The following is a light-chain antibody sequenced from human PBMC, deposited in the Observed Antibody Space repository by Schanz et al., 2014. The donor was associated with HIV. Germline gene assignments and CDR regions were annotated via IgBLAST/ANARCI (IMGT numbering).Light chain of an antibody. CDR3: SSYAGRNTYV. CDR2: GNT. V-gene: IGLV1-44*01. Sequence: QSVLTQPPSASGTPGQRVSISCSGSTSNIGSNTVNWYQQLPGTAPKLLIYGNTNRPSGVPDRFSGSKSGNTASLTVSGLQAEDEADYYCSSYAGRNTYVFGTGTKLTVL. CDR1: TSNIGSNT. J-gene: IGLJ1*01.